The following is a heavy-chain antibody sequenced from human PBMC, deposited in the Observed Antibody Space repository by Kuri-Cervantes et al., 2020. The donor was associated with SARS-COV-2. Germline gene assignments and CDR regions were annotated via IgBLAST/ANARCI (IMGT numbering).Heavy chain of an antibody. V-gene: IGHV3-30-3*01. CDR1: GFTFSSYA. CDR2: ISYDGSNK. J-gene: IGHJ4*02. D-gene: IGHD2-2*02. Sequence: GGSLRLSCAASGFTFSSYAMHWVRQAPGKGLEWVAVISYDGSNKYYADSVKGRFTISRDNSKNTLYLQMNSLRAEDTAVYYCARDSCSSTSCYTVLFFDYWGQGTLVTVSS. CDR3: ARDSCSSTSCYTVLFFDY.